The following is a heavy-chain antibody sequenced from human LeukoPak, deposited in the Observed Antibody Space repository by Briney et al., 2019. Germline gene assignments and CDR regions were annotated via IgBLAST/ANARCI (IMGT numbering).Heavy chain of an antibody. V-gene: IGHV3-7*01. CDR3: ARVFLASYYDSSGYLYY. CDR2: IKQDGSEK. J-gene: IGHJ4*02. D-gene: IGHD3-22*01. Sequence: PGGSLRLSCAASGFTFSSYWMSWVRQAPGKGLEWVANIKQDGSEKYYVDSVKGRFTISRDNSKNTLYLQMNSLRAEDTAVYYCARVFLASYYDSSGYLYYWGQGTLVTVSS. CDR1: GFTFSSYW.